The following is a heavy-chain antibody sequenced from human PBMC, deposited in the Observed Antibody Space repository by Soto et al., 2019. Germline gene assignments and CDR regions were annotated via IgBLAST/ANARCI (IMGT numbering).Heavy chain of an antibody. J-gene: IGHJ3*01. D-gene: IGHD4-17*01. Sequence: ESGGGLVQPGGSLRLSCATSKFTFSAYAMTWVRQAPGEGLEWVSSISGSGGGTSYADSVKGRFSISRDNSKNTLYLRMNSLRVEDTAVYYCTRDPNGDRIGAFDFWGQGIVVTVSS. V-gene: IGHV3-23*01. CDR2: ISGSGGGT. CDR1: KFTFSAYA. CDR3: TRDPNGDRIGAFDF.